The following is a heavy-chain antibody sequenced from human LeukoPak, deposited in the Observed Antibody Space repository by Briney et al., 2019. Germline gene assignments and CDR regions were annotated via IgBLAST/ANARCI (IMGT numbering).Heavy chain of an antibody. Sequence: GESLEISCKGSGYSFTGYWIGWVRQMPGKGLEWMGIIYPGDSDTRYSPSFQGQVTISADKSISAAYLQWSSLKASDTAMYYCARRGDNGGNSGVLGYWGRGTLVSVSS. CDR2: IYPGDSDT. CDR1: GYSFTGYW. V-gene: IGHV5-51*01. J-gene: IGHJ4*02. CDR3: ARRGDNGGNSGVLGY. D-gene: IGHD4-23*01.